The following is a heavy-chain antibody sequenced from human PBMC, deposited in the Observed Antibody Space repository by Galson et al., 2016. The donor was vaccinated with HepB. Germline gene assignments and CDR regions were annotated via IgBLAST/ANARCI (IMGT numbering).Heavy chain of an antibody. V-gene: IGHV3-64D*06. Sequence: SLRLSCAASGFTFSSCAMHWVRQAPGKGLESVSAISDNGGSTYYADSVKGRFTISRDNSKNTLYLRMSSLRAEDTAVYYCVKDRGWGYTSNAFDIWGQGTMFPVSS. CDR3: VKDRGWGYTSNAFDI. J-gene: IGHJ3*02. CDR1: GFTFSSCA. D-gene: IGHD1-1*01. CDR2: ISDNGGST.